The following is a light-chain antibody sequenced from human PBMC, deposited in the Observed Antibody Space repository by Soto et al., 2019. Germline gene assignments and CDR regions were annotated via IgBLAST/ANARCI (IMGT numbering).Light chain of an antibody. Sequence: DIQMTQSPSSLSASVGDRVTITCQASHDIRKYLNWYQQKPGKAPKLLIYDASNMETGVPSRFTGSGSGTEFTLTISRLQPDDFATYYCQHYNSYSEAFGQGTKVDIK. CDR2: DAS. V-gene: IGKV1-33*01. CDR1: HDIRKY. J-gene: IGKJ1*01. CDR3: QHYNSYSEA.